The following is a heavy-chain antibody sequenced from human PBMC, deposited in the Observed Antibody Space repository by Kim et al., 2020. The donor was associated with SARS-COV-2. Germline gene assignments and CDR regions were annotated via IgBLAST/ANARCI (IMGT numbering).Heavy chain of an antibody. CDR2: P. Sequence: PTYAQGFTGRFVFSLDTSVSTAYLQISSLKAEDTAVYCCARGRTDGDHDYWGQGTLVTVSS. D-gene: IGHD4-17*01. J-gene: IGHJ4*02. V-gene: IGHV7-4-1*02. CDR3: ARGRTDGDHDY.